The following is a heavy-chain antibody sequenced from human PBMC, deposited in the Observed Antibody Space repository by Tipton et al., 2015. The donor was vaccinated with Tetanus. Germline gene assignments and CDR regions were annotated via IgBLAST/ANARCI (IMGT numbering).Heavy chain of an antibody. J-gene: IGHJ4*02. D-gene: IGHD4-17*01. V-gene: IGHV3-9*01. Sequence: SLRLSCAASGFTFDDYAMHWVRQTPGKGLEWVSAIDWHGGRIGYADSVKGRFTISRGNAKKSLYLQMTSLRAEDTALYYCAKDAYDYGDYRGIFDFWGQGTLVTVSS. CDR1: GFTFDDYA. CDR3: AKDAYDYGDYRGIFDF. CDR2: IDWHGGRI.